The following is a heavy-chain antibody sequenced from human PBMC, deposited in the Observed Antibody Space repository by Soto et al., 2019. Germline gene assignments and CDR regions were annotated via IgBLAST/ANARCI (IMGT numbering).Heavy chain of an antibody. V-gene: IGHV2-5*02. D-gene: IGHD4-4*01. J-gene: IGHJ4*02. CDR2: IYWDDDK. CDR3: AHQSYSNCFDY. Sequence: SGPTLVKPTQPLTLTCTFSGFSLSTSGVGVGWIRQPPGKALEWLALIYWDDDKRYSPSLKSRLTITKDTSKNQVVLTMTNMDPVDAATYYCAHQSYSNCFDYWGQGTLVTVSS. CDR1: GFSLSTSGVG.